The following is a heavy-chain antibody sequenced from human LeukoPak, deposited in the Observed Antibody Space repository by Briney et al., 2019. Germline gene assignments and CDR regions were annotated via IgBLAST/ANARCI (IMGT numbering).Heavy chain of an antibody. CDR2: ISGSGGST. V-gene: IGHV3-23*01. D-gene: IGHD4-17*01. J-gene: IGHJ3*02. CDR1: GFTFSSYA. Sequence: PGGSLRLSCAASGFTFSSYAMSWVRQAPGKGLERVSAISGSGGSTYYADSVKGRFTISRDNSKNTLYLQMNSLRAEDTAVYYCAKDLRSYGDYGAFDIWGQGTMVTVSS. CDR3: AKDLRSYGDYGAFDI.